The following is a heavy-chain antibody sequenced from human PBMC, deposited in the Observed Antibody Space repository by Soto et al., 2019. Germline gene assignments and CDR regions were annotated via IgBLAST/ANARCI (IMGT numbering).Heavy chain of an antibody. CDR1: GGTFSSYA. CDR3: ARGAGIVVVPAAMSYYYYGMDV. Sequence: QVQLVQSGAEVKKPGSSVKVSCKASGGTFSSYAISWVRQAPGQGLEWMGGIIHIFGTANYAQKFQGRVTITADESTSTAYMELSSLRSEDTAVYYCARGAGIVVVPAAMSYYYYGMDVWGQGTTVTVSS. J-gene: IGHJ6*02. D-gene: IGHD2-2*01. CDR2: IIHIFGTA. V-gene: IGHV1-69*01.